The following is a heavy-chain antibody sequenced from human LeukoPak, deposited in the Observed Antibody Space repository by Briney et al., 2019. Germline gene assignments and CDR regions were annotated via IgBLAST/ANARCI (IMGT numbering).Heavy chain of an antibody. J-gene: IGHJ4*02. CDR3: ARDGYNSGYFDY. D-gene: IGHD5-24*01. CDR2: IYYSRST. Sequence: SETLSLTCTVSGASISSGGYYWNWIRQPPGKGLEWIGYIYYSRSTSYSPSLRSRLTISVDTSKNQFSLKLSSVTAADTAVYFCARDGYNSGYFDYWGQGTLVTVSS. CDR1: GASISSGGYY. V-gene: IGHV4-30-4*01.